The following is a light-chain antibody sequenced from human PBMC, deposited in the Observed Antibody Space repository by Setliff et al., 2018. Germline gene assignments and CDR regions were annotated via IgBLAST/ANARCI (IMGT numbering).Light chain of an antibody. CDR3: SSYTVGSTLSV. J-gene: IGLJ1*01. V-gene: IGLV2-14*03. Sequence: QSVLTQPASASGSPGQSITFSCTGSSSDVGGYDYVSWYQQHPGKAPKLLIYDVTNRPSGVSNRFSGSKSGNTASLTISGLQAEDEAEYFCSSYTVGSTLSVFGTGTKVTVL. CDR1: SSDVGGYDY. CDR2: DVT.